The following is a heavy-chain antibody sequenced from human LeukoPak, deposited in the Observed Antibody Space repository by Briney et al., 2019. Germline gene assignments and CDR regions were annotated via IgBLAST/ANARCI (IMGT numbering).Heavy chain of an antibody. V-gene: IGHV4-39*01. CDR1: GVSISSDNY. Sequence: SETLSLTCIVSGVSISSDNYWGWIRQSPGKGLELIGSVHFSGATHYNPSLKSRVAITLDTSKNQFSLKLNSVTAADTAIYYCAKHRMWLVGLESWGQGPRFPVSS. J-gene: IGHJ1*01. CDR2: VHFSGAT. CDR3: AKHRMWLVGLES. D-gene: IGHD6-19*01.